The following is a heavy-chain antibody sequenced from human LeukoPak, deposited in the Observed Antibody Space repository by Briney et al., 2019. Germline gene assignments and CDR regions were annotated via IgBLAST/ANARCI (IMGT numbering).Heavy chain of an antibody. CDR2: IYYSGST. CDR3: ARAPEVGWVSRFDY. J-gene: IGHJ4*02. V-gene: IGHV4-39*07. CDR1: GGSISSSSYY. D-gene: IGHD5/OR15-5a*01. Sequence: SETLSLTCTVSGGSISSSSYYWGWIRQPPGKGLEWIGSIYYSGSTYYNPSLKSRVTISVDTSKNQFSLKLSSVTAADTAVYYCARAPEVGWVSRFDYWGQGTLVTVSS.